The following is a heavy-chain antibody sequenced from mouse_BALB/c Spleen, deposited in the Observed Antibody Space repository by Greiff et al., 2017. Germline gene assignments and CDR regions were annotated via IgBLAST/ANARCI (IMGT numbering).Heavy chain of an antibody. CDR3: ARRAITTVLFDY. CDR2: ISSGSSTI. J-gene: IGHJ2*01. V-gene: IGHV5-17*02. D-gene: IGHD1-1*01. CDR1: GFTFSSFG. Sequence: EVMLVESGGGLVQPGGSRKLSCAASGFTFSSFGMHWVRQAPEKGLEWVAYISSGSSTIYYADTVKGRFTISRDNPKNTLFLQMTSLRSEDTAMYYCARRAITTVLFDYWGQGTTLTVSS.